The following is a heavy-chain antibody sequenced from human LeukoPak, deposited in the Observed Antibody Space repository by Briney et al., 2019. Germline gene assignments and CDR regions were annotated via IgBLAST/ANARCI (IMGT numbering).Heavy chain of an antibody. D-gene: IGHD6-13*01. CDR1: GGSISSYY. J-gene: IGHJ4*02. CDR2: IYYSGST. CDR3: ARRVYSSSWSYYFDY. Sequence: PSETLSLTCTVSGGSISSYYWSWIRQPPGKGLEWIGYIYYSGSTNYNPSLKSRVTISVDTSKNQFSLKLNSVTAADTAVYYCARRVYSSSWSYYFDYWGQGTLVTVSS. V-gene: IGHV4-59*01.